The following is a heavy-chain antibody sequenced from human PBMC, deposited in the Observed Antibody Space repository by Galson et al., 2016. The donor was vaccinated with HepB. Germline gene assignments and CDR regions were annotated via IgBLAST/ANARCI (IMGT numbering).Heavy chain of an antibody. V-gene: IGHV5-51*01. J-gene: IGHJ6*02. CDR3: ARRRMVGRTRCSYGMDV. D-gene: IGHD6-19*01. CDR2: IYPDDSDT. Sequence: QSGAEVKKPGDSLKISCKGSGYSFASYWIAWVRQKPGKGLEWMGVIYPDDSDTLYSPSFQGQVTMSVDKSTYTASLQWSSLQASHTAIYYCARRRMVGRTRCSYGMDVWGQGTMVTVSS. CDR1: GYSFASYW.